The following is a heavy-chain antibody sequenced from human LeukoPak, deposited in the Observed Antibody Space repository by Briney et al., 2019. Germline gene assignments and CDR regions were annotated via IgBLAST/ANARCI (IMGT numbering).Heavy chain of an antibody. D-gene: IGHD2-2*01. Sequence: GRSLRLSCAASGFTFSSYAMHWVRQAPGKGLEWVAVISYDGSNKYYADSVKGRFTISRDNSKNTLYLQMNSLRAEDTAVYYCARGSYQLLDYWGQGTLATVSS. V-gene: IGHV3-30-3*01. CDR3: ARGSYQLLDY. CDR1: GFTFSSYA. J-gene: IGHJ4*02. CDR2: ISYDGSNK.